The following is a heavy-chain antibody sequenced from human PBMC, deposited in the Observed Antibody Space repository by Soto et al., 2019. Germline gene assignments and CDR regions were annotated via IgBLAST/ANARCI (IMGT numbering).Heavy chain of an antibody. D-gene: IGHD6-19*01. CDR1: GFTFSSYG. CDR3: ARDRGNIAVGVPYHFDY. Sequence: PGGSLRLSCAASGFTFSSYGMHWVRQAPGKGLEWVAVISYDGSNKYYADSVKGRFTISRDNSKNTMYLHMNSLRAEDTAVYYCARDRGNIAVGVPYHFDYWGQGTLVTVSS. V-gene: IGHV3-30*03. J-gene: IGHJ4*02. CDR2: ISYDGSNK.